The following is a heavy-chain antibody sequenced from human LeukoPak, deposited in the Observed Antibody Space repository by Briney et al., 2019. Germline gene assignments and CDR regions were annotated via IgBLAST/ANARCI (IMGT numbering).Heavy chain of an antibody. CDR2: ISGSGGST. Sequence: LPGGSLRLSCAASGFTFSSYAMSWVRQAPGKGLEWVSAISGSGGSTYYADSVKGRFTISRDNSKNTLYLQMNSLRAEDTAVYYCAKDRLEGSDFDYWGQGTLVTVSS. J-gene: IGHJ4*02. CDR3: AKDRLEGSDFDY. CDR1: GFTFSSYA. V-gene: IGHV3-23*01. D-gene: IGHD6-6*01.